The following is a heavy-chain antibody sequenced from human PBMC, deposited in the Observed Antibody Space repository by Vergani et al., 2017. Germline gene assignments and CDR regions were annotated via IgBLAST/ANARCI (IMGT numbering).Heavy chain of an antibody. J-gene: IGHJ6*03. Sequence: QVQLQESGPGLVKPSQTLSLTCTVSGGSISSGSYYWSWIRQPAGKGLEWIGRIYTSGSTNYNPSLKSRVTISVDTSKNQFSLKLSSVTAADTAVYYCAGGNVDTAMVSYYYYMDVWGKGTTVTVSS. D-gene: IGHD5-18*01. V-gene: IGHV4-61*02. CDR1: GGSISSGSYY. CDR3: AGGNVDTAMVSYYYYMDV. CDR2: IYTSGST.